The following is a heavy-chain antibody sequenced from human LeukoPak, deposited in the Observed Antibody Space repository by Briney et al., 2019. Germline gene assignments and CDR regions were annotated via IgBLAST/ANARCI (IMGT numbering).Heavy chain of an antibody. Sequence: GASVKVSCKTSGYTFSSYGISWVRQAPGQGLEWMGWISAYNGNTNYAQKFQGRVTMTRNTSISTAYMELSSLRSEDTAVYYCARGQVVATSYYYYYGMDVWGQGTTVTVSS. CDR2: ISAYNGNT. D-gene: IGHD5-12*01. V-gene: IGHV1-18*01. CDR3: ARGQVVATSYYYYYGMDV. CDR1: GYTFSSYG. J-gene: IGHJ6*02.